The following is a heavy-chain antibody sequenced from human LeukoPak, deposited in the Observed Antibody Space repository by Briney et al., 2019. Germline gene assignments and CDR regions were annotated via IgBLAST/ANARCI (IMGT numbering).Heavy chain of an antibody. V-gene: IGHV4-61*02. CDR2: IYTSGST. J-gene: IGHJ5*02. Sequence: PSETLSLTCTVSGGSLSSGSYYWSWIRQPAGKGLEWIGRIYTSGSTNYNHSLKSRVTISVDTSKIQFSLKLSSVTAADTAVYYCGASLARFLEWNWFDPWGQGTLVTVSS. D-gene: IGHD3-3*01. CDR3: GASLARFLEWNWFDP. CDR1: GGSLSSGSYY.